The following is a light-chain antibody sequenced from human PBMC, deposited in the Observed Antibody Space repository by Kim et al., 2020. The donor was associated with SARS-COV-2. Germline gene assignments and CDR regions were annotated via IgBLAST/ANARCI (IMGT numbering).Light chain of an antibody. Sequence: ASVGDRVTITYRGSQGVYGWLAWYQQKPGKAPNLLIYAAATLQSGVPSRFSGSGSGTDFALTINSLQPEDSATYYCQQANTFPLTFGGGTKVDIK. CDR3: QQANTFPLT. J-gene: IGKJ4*01. CDR1: QGVYGW. V-gene: IGKV1-12*01. CDR2: AAA.